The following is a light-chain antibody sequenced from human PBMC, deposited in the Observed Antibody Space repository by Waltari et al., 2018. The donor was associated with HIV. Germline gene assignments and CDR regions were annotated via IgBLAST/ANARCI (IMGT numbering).Light chain of an antibody. CDR1: QSVGSGQ. CDR3: QQYGGSPLFT. V-gene: IGKV3-20*01. CDR2: GAS. Sequence: DIVLTQSPGTPSLSPGDRATPSCTTSQSVGSGQLAWYQQKPGQAPRLLIHGASDRATGVPDRFSAWGSGTNFTLAISGLETEDFAVYYCQQYGGSPLFTFGPGT. J-gene: IGKJ3*01.